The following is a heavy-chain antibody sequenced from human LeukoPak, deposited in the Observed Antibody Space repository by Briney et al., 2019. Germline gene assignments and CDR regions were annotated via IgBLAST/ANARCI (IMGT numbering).Heavy chain of an antibody. D-gene: IGHD6-13*01. CDR3: ARDILFGSSWYAY. J-gene: IGHJ4*02. V-gene: IGHV3-11*04. CDR1: GFTFSDYY. Sequence: GXXLRLSCAASGFTFSDYYMSWIRQAPGKGLEWVSYISSSGSTIYYADSVKGRFTISRDNAKNSLYLQMNSLRAEDTAVYYCARDILFGSSWYAYWGQGTLVTVSS. CDR2: ISSSGSTI.